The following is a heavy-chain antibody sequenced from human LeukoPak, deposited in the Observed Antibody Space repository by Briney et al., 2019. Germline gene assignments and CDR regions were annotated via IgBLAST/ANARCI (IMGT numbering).Heavy chain of an antibody. J-gene: IGHJ4*02. Sequence: GESLKISCEASGYSFTTYWIGWVRPMPGKGLEWMGIIYPGDSDTRYSPSFQGQVTISADKSISTAYLQWSSLKASDTAMYYCARQHGSGSYYSRAIDYWGQGTLVTVSS. D-gene: IGHD3-10*01. CDR1: GYSFTTYW. CDR2: IYPGDSDT. V-gene: IGHV5-51*01. CDR3: ARQHGSGSYYSRAIDY.